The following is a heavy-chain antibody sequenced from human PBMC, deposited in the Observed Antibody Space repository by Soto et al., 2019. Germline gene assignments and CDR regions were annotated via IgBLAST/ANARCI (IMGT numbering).Heavy chain of an antibody. Sequence: AAVKVSCKASVYSFTTHAIIWVRQAPGQRPEWMGWINTGNGNTRYSPKFQGRVNITRDTSASTAYMELSSLKSEDTAVYYCARGEQLYHYYYGMDVWGQGSTVTV. CDR1: VYSFTTHA. V-gene: IGHV1-3*04. CDR2: INTGNGNT. J-gene: IGHJ6*02. CDR3: ARGEQLYHYYYGMDV.